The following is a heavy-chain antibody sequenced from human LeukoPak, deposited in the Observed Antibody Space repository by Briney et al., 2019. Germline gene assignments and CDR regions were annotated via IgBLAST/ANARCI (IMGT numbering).Heavy chain of an antibody. Sequence: GGSLRLSCAASGFALNSYSLSWVRQAPGKGLEWVSSISTSAYIHYADSVKGRFTISRDNTDNVVYLQMNSLRAEDTAVYYCARARGSYSFDYWGQGTLVTVSS. J-gene: IGHJ4*02. V-gene: IGHV3-21*01. CDR3: ARARGSYSFDY. CDR2: ISTSAYI. CDR1: GFALNSYS. D-gene: IGHD1-26*01.